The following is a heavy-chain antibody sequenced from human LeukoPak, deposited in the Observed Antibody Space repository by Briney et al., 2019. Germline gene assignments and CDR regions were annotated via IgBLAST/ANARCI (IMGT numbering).Heavy chain of an antibody. CDR2: INHSGSA. D-gene: IGHD3-22*01. V-gene: IGHV4-34*01. CDR3: TRDRAAGYYDSSGYNLPVPKYYFDY. CDR1: GASFSDYY. Sequence: SETLSLTCAVYGASFSDYYWSWIRQSPAKRLEGIGEINHSGSANYNPSLKSRVTMSVDTSQNQFSLKLSSVTAADTAVYYCTRDRAAGYYDSSGYNLPVPKYYFDYWGQGTLVTVSS. J-gene: IGHJ4*02.